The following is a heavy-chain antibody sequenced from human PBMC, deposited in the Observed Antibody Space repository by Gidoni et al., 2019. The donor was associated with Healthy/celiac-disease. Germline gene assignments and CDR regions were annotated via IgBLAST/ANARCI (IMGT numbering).Heavy chain of an antibody. CDR1: GFTFSSYS. CDR2: ISSSSSYI. D-gene: IGHD3-22*01. V-gene: IGHV3-21*01. Sequence: EVQLVESGGGLVKPGGSLRLSCAASGFTFSSYSMNWVRQAPGKGLEWVPSISSSSSYIYYAASVKGRFTISRDNAKNSLYLQMNSLRAEDTAVYYCARIPYYDSSGYYYVVAFDIWGQGTMVTVSS. CDR3: ARIPYYDSSGYYYVVAFDI. J-gene: IGHJ3*02.